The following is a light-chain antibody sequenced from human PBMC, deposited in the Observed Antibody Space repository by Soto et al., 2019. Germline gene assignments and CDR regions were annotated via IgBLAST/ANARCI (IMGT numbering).Light chain of an antibody. CDR2: EGS. Sequence: QSVLTQPASVSGSPGQSITISCTGTSNDIKNYNLVSWYQQHPGKAPKPMIYEGSKRPSGVSNRFSGSKSGTTASLTISGLQAEDEADYYCYSYATYSTFVVFGGGTKLTVL. CDR3: YSYATYSTFVV. CDR1: SNDIKNYNL. J-gene: IGLJ2*01. V-gene: IGLV2-23*03.